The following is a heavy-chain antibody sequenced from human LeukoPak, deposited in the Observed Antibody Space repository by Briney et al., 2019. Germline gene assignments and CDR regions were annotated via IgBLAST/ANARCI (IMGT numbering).Heavy chain of an antibody. CDR1: GGSISSGGYS. Sequence: SQTLSLTCAVSGGSISSGGYSWSWIRQPPGKGLEWIGYIYHSGSAYYNPSLMSRVTISVDRSKNQFSLKLSSVTDADTAVYYCASRDLRDDRRGYYFDYWGQGTLVTVSS. CDR3: ASRDLRDDRRGYYFDY. J-gene: IGHJ4*02. CDR2: IYHSGSA. V-gene: IGHV4-30-2*01. D-gene: IGHD5-24*01.